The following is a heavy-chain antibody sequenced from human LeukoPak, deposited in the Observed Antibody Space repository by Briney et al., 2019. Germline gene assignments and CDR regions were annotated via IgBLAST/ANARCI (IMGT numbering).Heavy chain of an antibody. J-gene: IGHJ4*02. CDR3: ARRFSYGDRPRFDY. D-gene: IGHD4-17*01. V-gene: IGHV5-51*01. CDR2: IYPGDSDT. Sequence: IIYPGDSDTRYSPSFQGQVTISADKSISTAYLQWSSLKASDTAMYYCARRFSYGDRPRFDYWGQGTLVTVSS.